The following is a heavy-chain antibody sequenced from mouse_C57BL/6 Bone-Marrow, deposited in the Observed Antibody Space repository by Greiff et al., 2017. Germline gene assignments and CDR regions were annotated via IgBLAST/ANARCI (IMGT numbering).Heavy chain of an antibody. V-gene: IGHV5-6*02. J-gene: IGHJ2*01. CDR2: ISSGGSYT. D-gene: IGHD2-3*01. CDR1: GFTFSSYG. CDR3: ARRFYDVYYNYVDY. Sequence: EVMLVESGGDLVKPGGSLKISCAASGFTFSSYGMSWVRQTPDKRLEWVATISSGGSYTYYPDSVKGRFTIARDNAKNTLYLQMSSLKSEDTAMYYCARRFYDVYYNYVDYGGQGTTLTVSS.